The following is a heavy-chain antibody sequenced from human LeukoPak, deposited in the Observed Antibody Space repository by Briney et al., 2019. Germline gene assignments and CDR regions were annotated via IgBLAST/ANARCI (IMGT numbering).Heavy chain of an antibody. V-gene: IGHV4-34*01. Sequence: SETLSLTCTVSGGSISGYYWSWIRQPPGKGLEWIGEINHSGSTNYNPSLKSRVTISVDTSKNQFSLKLSSVTAADTAVYYCARVVWFGAYYFDYWGQGTLVTVSS. D-gene: IGHD3-10*01. CDR3: ARVVWFGAYYFDY. J-gene: IGHJ4*02. CDR2: INHSGST. CDR1: GGSISGYY.